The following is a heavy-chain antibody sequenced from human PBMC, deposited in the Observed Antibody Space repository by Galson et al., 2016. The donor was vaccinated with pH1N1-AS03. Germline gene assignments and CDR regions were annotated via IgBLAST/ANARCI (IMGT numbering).Heavy chain of an antibody. V-gene: IGHV3-21*01. CDR1: GFTFSGYT. CDR3: ARDDSSSWDRYYYYGMDV. Sequence: SLRLSCAASGFTFSGYTMSWVRQAPGKGLEWVSFISSSSTYIYYADSLKGRFTISRDNAKNSLYLQMNSLRVEDTAVYYCARDDSSSWDRYYYYGMDVWGQGTT. D-gene: IGHD6-13*01. CDR2: ISSSSTYI. J-gene: IGHJ6*02.